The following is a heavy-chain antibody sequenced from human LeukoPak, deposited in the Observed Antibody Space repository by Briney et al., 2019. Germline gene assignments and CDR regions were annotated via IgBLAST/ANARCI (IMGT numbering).Heavy chain of an antibody. Sequence: GGSLRLSCAASGFTFSSYGMHWVRQAPGKGLEWVAVIRYDGSNKYYADSVKGRFTISRDNSKNTLYLQMNSLRAEDTAVYYCARVKGSGSYYPTDYWGQGTLVTVSS. V-gene: IGHV3-33*01. D-gene: IGHD3-10*01. CDR3: ARVKGSGSYYPTDY. CDR2: IRYDGSNK. CDR1: GFTFSSYG. J-gene: IGHJ4*02.